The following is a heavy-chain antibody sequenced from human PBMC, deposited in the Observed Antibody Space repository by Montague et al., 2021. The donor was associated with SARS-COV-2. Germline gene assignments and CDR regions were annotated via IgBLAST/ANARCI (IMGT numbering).Heavy chain of an antibody. CDR3: ARGSGLMGDAFDL. CDR1: GGSISSNY. Sequence: SETLSLTCTVSGGSISSNYWSWIRQPPGKGLEWIGNIYYSCSTNXNPSLKSRVTISVDTSKNQYPLKLSPVTAADTAVYYCARGSGLMGDAFDLWGQGTLGNVSS. J-gene: IGHJ3*01. D-gene: IGHD3-22*01. CDR2: IYYSCST. V-gene: IGHV4-59*01.